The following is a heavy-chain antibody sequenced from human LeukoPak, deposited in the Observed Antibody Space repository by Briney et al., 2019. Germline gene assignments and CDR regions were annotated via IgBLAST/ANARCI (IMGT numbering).Heavy chain of an antibody. CDR3: AREEIVATISRFDYYYYMDV. J-gene: IGHJ6*03. CDR1: GGTFGSYA. D-gene: IGHD5-12*01. CDR2: IIPIFGTA. Sequence: SVKVSCKASGGTFGSYAISWVRQAPGQGLEWMGGIIPIFGTANYAQKFQGRVTITADKSTSTAYMELSSLRSEDTAVYYCAREEIVATISRFDYYYYMDVWGKGTTVTVSS. V-gene: IGHV1-69*06.